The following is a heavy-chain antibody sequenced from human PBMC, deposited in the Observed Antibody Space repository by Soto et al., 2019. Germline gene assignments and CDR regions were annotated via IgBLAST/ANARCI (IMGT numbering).Heavy chain of an antibody. D-gene: IGHD3-3*01. CDR2: IYYSGTT. CDR3: ARDGFYADRLCARNDGFDY. CDR1: GGSFGTYS. J-gene: IGHJ4*02. V-gene: IGHV4-59*01. Sequence: QVQLQQSGPGLVKPSETLSLTCAFSGGSFGTYSWNWIRQAPGTGLGWIGQIYYSGTTAYNPSLHSGVTLSIDHSPNKLSLGLSPVTAASTAVYYCARDGFYADRLCARNDGFDYWGQGTLVTVSA.